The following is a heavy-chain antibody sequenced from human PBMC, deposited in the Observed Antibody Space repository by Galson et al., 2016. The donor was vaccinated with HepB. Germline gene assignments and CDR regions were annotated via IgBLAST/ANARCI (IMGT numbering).Heavy chain of an antibody. CDR2: INPSGWSS. D-gene: IGHD3-10*01. CDR3: ARHLRVGSGSHRDVFDI. V-gene: IGHV3-23*01. CDR1: GFTFATYA. Sequence: LRLSCAASGFTFATYAMTWVRQAPGKGLEWVSSINPSGWSSHNADSVKGRFTTSRDNSKFTLYLQMSSLRAEDTAVYYCARHLRVGSGSHRDVFDIWGQGTMVSVPS. J-gene: IGHJ3*02.